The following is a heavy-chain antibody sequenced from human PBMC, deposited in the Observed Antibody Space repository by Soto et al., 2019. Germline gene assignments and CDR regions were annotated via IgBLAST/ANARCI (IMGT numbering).Heavy chain of an antibody. V-gene: IGHV1-69*02. J-gene: IGHJ5*02. CDR1: GGTFSSYT. D-gene: IGHD4-4*01. CDR3: ARGEHNTVDNWFDP. Sequence: SVKVSCKASGGTFSSYTIRWVRQAPGQGLEWMGRIIPILGIANYAQKFQGRVTITADKSTSTAYMELSSLRSEDTAVYYCARGEHNTVDNWFDPWGQGTLVTVSS. CDR2: IIPILGIA.